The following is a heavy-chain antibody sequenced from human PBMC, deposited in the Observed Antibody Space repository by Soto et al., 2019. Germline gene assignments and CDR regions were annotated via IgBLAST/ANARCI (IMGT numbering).Heavy chain of an antibody. CDR1: GGSIWSYY. CDR2: IYSSGST. Sequence: QVQLQESGPGLVKPSETLSLTCTVSGGSIWSYYWSWIRQPPGKGLEWIGYIYSSGSTNYNPSLKSRVTMSVDTSKNQFSLKVSSVTAADTAVYYCARVDSSSWRPHFDYWGQGTLVTVSS. V-gene: IGHV4-59*01. D-gene: IGHD6-13*01. CDR3: ARVDSSSWRPHFDY. J-gene: IGHJ4*02.